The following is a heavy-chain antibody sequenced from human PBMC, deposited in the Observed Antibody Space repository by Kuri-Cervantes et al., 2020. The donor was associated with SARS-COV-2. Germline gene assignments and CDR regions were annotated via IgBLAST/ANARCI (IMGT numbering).Heavy chain of an antibody. V-gene: IGHV3-48*03. CDR1: GFTFSSYE. J-gene: IGHJ6*03. D-gene: IGHD2-2*01. Sequence: GGSLRLSCAASGFTFSSYEMNWVRQAPGKGLEWISYISSSGSTIYYADSVKGRFTISRDNAKNSLYLQMNSLRAEDTAVYYCARVVVPAATGDYYYYYYMDVWGKGTTVTVSS. CDR2: ISSSGSTI. CDR3: ARVVVPAATGDYYYYYYMDV.